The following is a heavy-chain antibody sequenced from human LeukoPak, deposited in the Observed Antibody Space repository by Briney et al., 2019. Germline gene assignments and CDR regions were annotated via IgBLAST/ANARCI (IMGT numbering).Heavy chain of an antibody. D-gene: IGHD1-26*01. V-gene: IGHV4-34*01. Sequence: PSETLSLTCAVYGGSFSGYYWSWIRQPPGKGLEWIGEINHSGSTNYNPSLKSRVTISVDTSKNQFSLKLSSVTAADTAVYYCARDGGSYYNNWFDPWGQGTLVTVSS. CDR2: INHSGST. CDR1: GGSFSGYY. CDR3: ARDGGSYYNNWFDP. J-gene: IGHJ5*02.